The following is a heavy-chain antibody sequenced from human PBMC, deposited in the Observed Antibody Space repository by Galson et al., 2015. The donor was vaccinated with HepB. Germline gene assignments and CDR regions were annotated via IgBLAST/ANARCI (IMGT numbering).Heavy chain of an antibody. CDR1: GFTFSSYA. CDR2: ISGSGGST. D-gene: IGHD3-16*02. CDR3: AKEGEMITFGGVIPFDY. Sequence: SLRLSCAASGFTFSSYAMSWVRQAPGKGLEWVSAISGSGGSTYYADSVKGRFTISRDNSKNTLYLQMNSLRAEDTAVYYCAKEGEMITFGGVIPFDYWGQGTLVTVSS. V-gene: IGHV3-23*01. J-gene: IGHJ4*02.